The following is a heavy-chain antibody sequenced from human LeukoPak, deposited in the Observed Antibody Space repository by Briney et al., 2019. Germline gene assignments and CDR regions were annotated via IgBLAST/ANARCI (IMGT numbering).Heavy chain of an antibody. CDR3: ARQRLRGYYDSSGNYFDL. V-gene: IGHV4-59*08. J-gene: IGHJ4*02. CDR2: IHYSGST. CDR1: GGSISSYY. Sequence: SETLSLTCTVSGGSISSYYWNWIRQPPGKGLEWIANIHYSGSTNFDPSIKSRATISVDTSNNQFSLKLSSVTAADTAVYYCARQRLRGYYDSSGNYFDLWGQGTLVTVSS. D-gene: IGHD3-22*01.